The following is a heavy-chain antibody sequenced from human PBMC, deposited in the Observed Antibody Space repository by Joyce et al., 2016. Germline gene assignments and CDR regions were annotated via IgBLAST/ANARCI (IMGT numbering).Heavy chain of an antibody. D-gene: IGHD3-10*01. V-gene: IGHV4-61*01. CDR1: GDSFSDTSYY. CDR3: ATSLPSRVGGCQFFGMDV. CDR2: IYNSETT. J-gene: IGHJ6*02. Sequence: HLQESGPGLVKPSETLSLTCTISGDSFSDTSYYWTWIRQPPGKGLEWLGFIYNSETTHYNPSLGGRLSISAGAAKKQFSLRLTAVTSADTAVYYCATSLPSRVGGCQFFGMDVWGQGTTVIVS.